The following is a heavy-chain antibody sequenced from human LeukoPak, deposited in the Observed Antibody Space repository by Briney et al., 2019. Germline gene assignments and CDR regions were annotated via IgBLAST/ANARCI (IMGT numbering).Heavy chain of an antibody. CDR3: AKGLYSNSPRLDY. J-gene: IGHJ4*02. D-gene: IGHD4-11*01. Sequence: YPGGSLRLSCAASGFTFSSYALRWVRKAPGKGLEGVSAISGSGGSTYHADSVKGRFTISRDNSKNTLYLQMNSLRAEDTAVYYCAKGLYSNSPRLDYWGQGTLVTVSS. CDR1: GFTFSSYA. V-gene: IGHV3-23*01. CDR2: ISGSGGST.